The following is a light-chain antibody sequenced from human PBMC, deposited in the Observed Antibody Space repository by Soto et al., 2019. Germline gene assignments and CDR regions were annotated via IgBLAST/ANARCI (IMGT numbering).Light chain of an antibody. CDR3: QQTYSAPGT. CDR1: QNITKF. Sequence: DIQMTQSPSSLSASVGDRVTVTCRPSQNITKFLNWYQEKPGKAPKVLIYVTSNLENGVPSRFSGSGSGTEFTLTISSLQPEDFATYYCQQTYSAPGTFGQATRVE. CDR2: VTS. V-gene: IGKV1-39*01. J-gene: IGKJ1*01.